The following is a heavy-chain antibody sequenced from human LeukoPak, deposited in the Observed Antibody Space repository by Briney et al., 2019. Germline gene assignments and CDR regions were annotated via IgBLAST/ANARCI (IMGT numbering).Heavy chain of an antibody. CDR3: ARVFTPPSQTRTPSGVWFDP. CDR1: GYTFTSYY. D-gene: IGHD7-27*01. Sequence: VASVKVSCKASGYTFTSYYMHWVRQAPGQGLEWMGIINPSGGSTSYAQKFQGRVTMTRDTSTSTVYMELSSLRSEDTAVYYCARVFTPPSQTRTPSGVWFDPWGQEPLVTVSS. CDR2: INPSGGST. V-gene: IGHV1-46*01. J-gene: IGHJ5*02.